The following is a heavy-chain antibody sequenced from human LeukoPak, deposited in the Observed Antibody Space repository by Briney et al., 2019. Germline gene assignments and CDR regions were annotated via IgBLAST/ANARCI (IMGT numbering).Heavy chain of an antibody. V-gene: IGHV4-61*02. CDR3: ASSSGWYRFLFFDY. D-gene: IGHD6-19*01. CDR2: IYTSGST. J-gene: IGHJ4*02. Sequence: PSETLSLTCTVSGGSISSGSDYWSWIRQPAGKGLEWIGRIYTSGSTNYNPSLKSRVTISVGPSKNQFSLKLSSVTAGDTAVYYCASSSGWYRFLFFDYWGQGTLVTVSS. CDR1: GGSISSGSDY.